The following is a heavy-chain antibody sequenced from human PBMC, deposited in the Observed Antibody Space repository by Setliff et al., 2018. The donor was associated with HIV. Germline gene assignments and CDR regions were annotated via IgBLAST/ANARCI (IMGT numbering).Heavy chain of an antibody. CDR2: ISAYNGNT. Sequence: ASVKVSCKASGYTFTSYGISWVRQAPGQGLEWMGWISAYNGNTNYAQKLQGRVTMTTDTSTSTAYMELRSLRSDDTAVYYCARDQLLWFGDPGWFYPWGQGTLVTVSS. CDR3: ARDQLLWFGDPGWFYP. D-gene: IGHD3-10*01. V-gene: IGHV1-18*01. CDR1: GYTFTSYG. J-gene: IGHJ5*02.